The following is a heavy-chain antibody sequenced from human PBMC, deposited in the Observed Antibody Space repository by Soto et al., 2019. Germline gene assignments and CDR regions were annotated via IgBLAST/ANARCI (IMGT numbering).Heavy chain of an antibody. Sequence: ASVKVSCKASGYTFTSYDINWVRQATGQGLEWMGWMNPNSGNTGYAQKFQGRVTMTRNTSISTAYMELSSLRSEDTAVYYCARDRVGYCSSTSCETAEFDPWGQGTLVTVSS. CDR3: ARDRVGYCSSTSCETAEFDP. V-gene: IGHV1-8*01. CDR2: MNPNSGNT. CDR1: GYTFTSYD. D-gene: IGHD2-2*01. J-gene: IGHJ5*02.